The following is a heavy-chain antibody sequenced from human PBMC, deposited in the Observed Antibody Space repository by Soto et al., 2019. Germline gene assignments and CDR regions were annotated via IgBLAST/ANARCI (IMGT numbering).Heavy chain of an antibody. CDR2: ISYDGSNK. CDR3: ARDRGSSSPGRYYYYYGMDV. CDR1: GFTFSSYA. V-gene: IGHV3-30-3*01. D-gene: IGHD6-6*01. J-gene: IGHJ6*02. Sequence: GGSLRLSCAASGFTFSSYAMHWVRQAPGKGLEWVAVISYDGSNKYYADSVKGRFTISRDNSKNTLYLQMNSLRAEDTAVYYCARDRGSSSPGRYYYYYGMDVWGQGTTVTVSS.